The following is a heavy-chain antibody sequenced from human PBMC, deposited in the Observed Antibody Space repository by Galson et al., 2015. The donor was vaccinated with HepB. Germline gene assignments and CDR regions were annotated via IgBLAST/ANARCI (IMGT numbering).Heavy chain of an antibody. D-gene: IGHD4-23*01. CDR3: ARAIGGYFDY. Sequence: CAISGDSVSNNNAAWTWIRQSPSRGLEWLGRTYYTSKWYNDYAVSVKSRININPDTSKNQFSLKLSSVTAADTAVYYCARAIGGYFDYWGQGTLVTVSS. J-gene: IGHJ4*02. CDR1: GDSVSNNNAA. V-gene: IGHV6-1*01. CDR2: TYYTSKWYN.